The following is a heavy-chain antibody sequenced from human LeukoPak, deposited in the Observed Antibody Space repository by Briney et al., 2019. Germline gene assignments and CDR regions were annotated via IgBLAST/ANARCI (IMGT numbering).Heavy chain of an antibody. V-gene: IGHV4-4*07. J-gene: IGHJ4*02. Sequence: SETLSLTCTVSGGSMSNSYWNWIRQPAGKEPEWIGRINIRGATIYNPSLKSRATMSSDTSKNEFSLILTSVTAADTALYYCARDPGATVGAFSFDYWGRGTLVTVSS. CDR2: INIRGAT. CDR1: GGSMSNSY. D-gene: IGHD1-26*01. CDR3: ARDPGATVGAFSFDY.